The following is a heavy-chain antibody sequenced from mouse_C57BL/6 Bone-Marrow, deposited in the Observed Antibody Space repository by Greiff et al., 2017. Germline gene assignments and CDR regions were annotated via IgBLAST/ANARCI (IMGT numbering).Heavy chain of an antibody. CDR3: ARLRTGWYFDV. Sequence: QVQLKQPGAELVKPGASVKLSCKASGYTFTSYWMQWVKQRPGQGLEWIGEIDPSDSYTNYNQKFKGKATLTVDTSSSTAYMQLSSLTSEDSAVYYCARLRTGWYFDVWGTGTTVTVSS. CDR1: GYTFTSYW. V-gene: IGHV1-50*01. CDR2: IDPSDSYT. J-gene: IGHJ1*03.